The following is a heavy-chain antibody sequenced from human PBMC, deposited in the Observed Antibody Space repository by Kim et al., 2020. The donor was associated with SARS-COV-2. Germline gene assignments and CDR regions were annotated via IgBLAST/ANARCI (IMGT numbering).Heavy chain of an antibody. Sequence: ASVKVSCKASGYTFTSYGISWGRQAPGQGLEWLEWVGAYNGDTNYAQNLQGRVTLTTDTSTSTAFLELRSLRSDDTAVYFCARDRGYGDDTFDYWGQGTLVTVSS. CDR3: ARDRGYGDDTFDY. CDR2: VGAYNGDT. V-gene: IGHV1-18*01. J-gene: IGHJ4*02. CDR1: GYTFTSYG. D-gene: IGHD4-17*01.